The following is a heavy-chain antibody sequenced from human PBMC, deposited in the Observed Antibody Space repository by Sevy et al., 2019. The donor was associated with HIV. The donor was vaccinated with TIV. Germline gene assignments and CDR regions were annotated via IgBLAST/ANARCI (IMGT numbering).Heavy chain of an antibody. D-gene: IGHD6-13*01. CDR2: IRNKADSYTT. CDR1: GFIFSDHY. CDR3: ATHAGIAAAGRVFDY. Sequence: GGSLRLSCAASGFIFSDHYMEWVRQAPGKGLEWVGRIRNKADSYTTEYAASVKGRFTISRDDSKNSLFLLMNSLKTEETAVYYCATHAGIAAAGRVFDYWGQGTLVTVSS. J-gene: IGHJ4*02. V-gene: IGHV3-72*01.